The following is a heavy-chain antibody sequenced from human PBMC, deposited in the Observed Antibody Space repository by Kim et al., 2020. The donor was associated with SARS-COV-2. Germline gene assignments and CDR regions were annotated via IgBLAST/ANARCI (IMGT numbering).Heavy chain of an antibody. J-gene: IGHJ6*02. CDR2: IIPIFGTA. Sequence: SVKVSCKASGGTFSSYAISWVRQAPGQGLEWMGGIIPIFGTANYAQKFQGRVTITADESTSTAYMDLSSLRSEDTAVYYCARSSSGYSFNYYYGMDVWGQRATATVSS. CDR1: GGTFSSYA. D-gene: IGHD3-22*01. CDR3: ARSSSGYSFNYYYGMDV. V-gene: IGHV1-69*13.